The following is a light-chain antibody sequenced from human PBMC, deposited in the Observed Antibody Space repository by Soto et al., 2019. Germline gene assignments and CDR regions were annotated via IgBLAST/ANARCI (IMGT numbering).Light chain of an antibody. Sequence: EIVLTQSPATLSLSPGERVTLSCGASQSVSRNSLAWYQQKPGLAPRLLIFDASTRATGIPDRFSGSGSGTDFTRTINRLEPEDFAVYYCQQFDDSPTFGGGTRVEIK. CDR2: DAS. V-gene: IGKV3D-20*01. CDR1: QSVSRNS. CDR3: QQFDDSPT. J-gene: IGKJ4*01.